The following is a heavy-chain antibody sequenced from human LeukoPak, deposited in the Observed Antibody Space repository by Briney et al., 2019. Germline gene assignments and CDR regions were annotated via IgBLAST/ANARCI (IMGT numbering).Heavy chain of an antibody. CDR3: ARALYYDFWSGSPDDAFDI. Sequence: GGSLRLSCAASGFTFSSYSMSWVRQAPGKGLEWVSGINWNGGSTGYADSVKGRFTISRDNAKNSLYLQMNSLRAEDTALYHCARALYYDFWSGSPDDAFDIWGQGTMVTVSS. J-gene: IGHJ3*02. CDR2: INWNGGST. D-gene: IGHD3-3*01. CDR1: GFTFSSYS. V-gene: IGHV3-20*01.